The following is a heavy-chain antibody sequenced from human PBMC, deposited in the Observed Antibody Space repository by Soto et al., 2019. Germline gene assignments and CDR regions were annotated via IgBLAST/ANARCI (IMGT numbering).Heavy chain of an antibody. CDR3: PRPRRLVGSGRYYYYYFGMDV. Sequence: KTSETLSLTCTVSGGSISCYYWSWIRQPPGKRLEWFGYIYYSGSTNYNPSIKSRVTISVDTSKNQFSLKLSSVTAEETAVYYCPRPRRLVGSGRYYYYYFGMDVWGQATTATVSS. CDR2: IYYSGST. V-gene: IGHV4-59*01. D-gene: IGHD2-8*02. J-gene: IGHJ6*02. CDR1: GGSISCYY.